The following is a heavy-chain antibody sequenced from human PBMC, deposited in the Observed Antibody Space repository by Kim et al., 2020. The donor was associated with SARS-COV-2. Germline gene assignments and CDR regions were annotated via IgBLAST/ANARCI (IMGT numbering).Heavy chain of an antibody. CDR1: GFTFSSYS. CDR3: ARGIAAAGTYGHFDY. J-gene: IGHJ4*02. Sequence: GGSLRLSCAASGFTFSSYSMNWVRQAPGKGLEWVSYISSSSSTIYYADSVKGRFTISRDNAKNSLYLQMNSLRAEDTAVYYCARGIAAAGTYGHFDYWGQGTLVTVSS. D-gene: IGHD6-13*01. CDR2: ISSSSSTI. V-gene: IGHV3-48*04.